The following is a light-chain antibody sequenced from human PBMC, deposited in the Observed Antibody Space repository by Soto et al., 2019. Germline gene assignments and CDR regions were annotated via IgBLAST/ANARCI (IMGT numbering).Light chain of an antibody. CDR2: GAS. V-gene: IGKV3-20*01. Sequence: EIVLTQSPGTLSLSPGERATLSCRASQSVSSSYLAWYQQKPGQAPRLLIYGASSRATGITDRFSGSGSGTDFTLTISRLEPADFAVYYCQQSGSSPVTFGPGTKVDIK. CDR1: QSVSSSY. CDR3: QQSGSSPVT. J-gene: IGKJ3*01.